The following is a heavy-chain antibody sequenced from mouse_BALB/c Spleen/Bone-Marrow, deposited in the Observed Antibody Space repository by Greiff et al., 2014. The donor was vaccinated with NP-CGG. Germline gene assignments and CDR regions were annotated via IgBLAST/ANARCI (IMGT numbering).Heavy chain of an antibody. CDR3: ARSGGYDGFSY. Sequence: QVQLQQSGAELAKPGASVKMSCKASGYTLTSYWMHWVKQRPGKGLEWIGYINPSTGYTEYNQKFKDKATLTADKSSSTAYMQLSSLTSEDSAVYYCARSGGYDGFSYWGQGTTLTVSS. CDR1: GYTLTSYW. J-gene: IGHJ2*01. V-gene: IGHV1-7*01. D-gene: IGHD2-2*01. CDR2: INPSTGYT.